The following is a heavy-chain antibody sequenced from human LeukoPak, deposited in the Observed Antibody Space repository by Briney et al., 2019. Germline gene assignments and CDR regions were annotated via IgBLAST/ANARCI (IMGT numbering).Heavy chain of an antibody. CDR3: ARGSSGWYDSASGDY. CDR1: GFTFSSYA. V-gene: IGHV3-23*01. J-gene: IGHJ4*01. Sequence: GGSLRLSCAASGFTFSSYAMTWVRQAPGKGLEWVSTVSGGATTSYTADSVQGRFSISSDNSKNSLYLQMNGLRAEDTAVYYCARGSSGWYDSASGDYWGHG. CDR2: VSGGATTS. D-gene: IGHD6-19*01.